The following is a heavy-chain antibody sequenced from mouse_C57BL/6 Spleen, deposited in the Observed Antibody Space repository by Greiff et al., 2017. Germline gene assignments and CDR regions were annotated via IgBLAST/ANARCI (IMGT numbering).Heavy chain of an antibody. V-gene: IGHV2-2*01. Sequence: VQLQQSGPGLVQPSQSLSITCTASGFSLTSYGVHWVRQSPGKGLEWLGVIWSGGSTDYNAAFISRLSISKDNSKSKVFFKMNSLQADDTAIYYCARKWLLDDYDVPFADWGQGTLVTVSA. CDR3: ARKWLLDDYDVPFAD. CDR1: GFSLTSYG. D-gene: IGHD2-4*01. CDR2: IWSGGST. J-gene: IGHJ3*01.